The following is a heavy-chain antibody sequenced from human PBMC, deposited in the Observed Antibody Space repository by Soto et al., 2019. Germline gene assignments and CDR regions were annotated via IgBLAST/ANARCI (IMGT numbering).Heavy chain of an antibody. CDR3: ARGVVPAAIHYYYYYMDV. Sequence: ASVKVSCKASGYTFTSYGISWVRQAPAQGLEWMGWISAYNGNTNYAQKLQGRVTMTTDTSTSTAYMELRSLRSDDTAVYYCARGVVPAAIHYYYYYMDVWGKGTTVTVSS. CDR1: GYTFTSYG. V-gene: IGHV1-18*01. D-gene: IGHD2-2*01. CDR2: ISAYNGNT. J-gene: IGHJ6*03.